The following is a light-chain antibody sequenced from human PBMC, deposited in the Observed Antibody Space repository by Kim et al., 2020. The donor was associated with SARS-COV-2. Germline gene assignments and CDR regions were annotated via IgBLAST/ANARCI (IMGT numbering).Light chain of an antibody. CDR3: QQGYST. CDR1: QSISTY. V-gene: IGKV1-39*01. CDR2: AAS. J-gene: IGKJ2*01. Sequence: DIQMTQSPSSLSASVGDRVTITCRASQSISTYLNWYQQRPGKAPKLLIYAASSLPSGVPSRFSGSGSGTDFTLTISSLQPEDFVTYYCQQGYSTFGQGTKLEI.